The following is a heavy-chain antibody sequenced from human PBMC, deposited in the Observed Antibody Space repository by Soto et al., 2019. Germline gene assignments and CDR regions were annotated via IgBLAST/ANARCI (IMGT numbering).Heavy chain of an antibody. CDR2: DSGGSGTT. V-gene: IGHV3-23*01. D-gene: IGHD1-1*01. Sequence: EVQLLESGGGLVQPGGSLRLSCAVSGFRYSTYGVTWVRQAPGKGLEWVSGDSGGSGTTHYKDTVRGRFTVTGDNSKNTVYVVMNSVSLEDTAVYYCTGWNGHADYWGQATVVPASS. CDR3: TGWNGHADY. CDR1: GFRYSTYG. J-gene: IGHJ4*02.